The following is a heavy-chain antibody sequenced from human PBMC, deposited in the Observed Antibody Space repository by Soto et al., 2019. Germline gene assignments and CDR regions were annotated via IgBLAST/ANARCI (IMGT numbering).Heavy chain of an antibody. CDR3: ATRITVFGLLIPPFDP. V-gene: IGHV4-30-4*02. J-gene: IGHJ5*02. CDR1: GGSISSGDYY. D-gene: IGHD3-3*01. Sequence: SETLSLTCTVSGGSISSGDYYWSWIRQPPGKGLEWIGYIYYSGSTYYTPSLKRRVTMSVDTSKNQFSLRLSSVTAADTAIYYCATRITVFGLLIPPFDPWGQGTQVTVSS. CDR2: IYYSGST.